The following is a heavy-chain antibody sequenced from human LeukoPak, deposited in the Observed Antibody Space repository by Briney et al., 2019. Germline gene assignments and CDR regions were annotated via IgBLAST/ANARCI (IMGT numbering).Heavy chain of an antibody. D-gene: IGHD6-19*01. CDR1: GGSISSSSYY. CDR2: IYYSGST. J-gene: IGHJ4*02. V-gene: IGHV4-39*07. CDR3: ARGRYSSGWYLRSQYYFDY. Sequence: SETLSLTCTVSGGSISSSSYYWGWIRQPPGKGLEWIGSIYYSGSTYYNPSLKSRVTISVDTSKNQFSLKLSSVTAADTAVYYCARGRYSSGWYLRSQYYFDYWGQGTLVTVSS.